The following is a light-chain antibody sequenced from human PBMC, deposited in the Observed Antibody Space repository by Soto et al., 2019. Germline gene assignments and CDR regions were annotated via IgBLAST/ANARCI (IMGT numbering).Light chain of an antibody. CDR1: QHISTY. CDR3: QQYDDRPPT. J-gene: IGKJ3*01. Sequence: DVQMTQSPSSLSASVGDRVTITCQASQHISTYLNWFQQKPGKAPELLIYDASNLVTGVPSRFRGSGSGTDFTFNISILEPEDIATYYCQQYDDRPPTFGPGTKVDIK. CDR2: DAS. V-gene: IGKV1-33*01.